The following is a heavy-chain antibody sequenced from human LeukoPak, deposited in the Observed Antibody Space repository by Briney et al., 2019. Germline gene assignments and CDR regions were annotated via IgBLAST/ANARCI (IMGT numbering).Heavy chain of an antibody. Sequence: PGGSLRLSCAASGFTFSSYWMHWVRQAPGKGLVWVSRINSDGSSTSYADSVKGRFTISRDNAKNTLYLRMNSLRAEDTAVYYCARDVWRRGYSYGHDYWGQGTLVTVSS. CDR1: GFTFSSYW. CDR2: INSDGSST. CDR3: ARDVWRRGYSYGHDY. D-gene: IGHD5-18*01. V-gene: IGHV3-74*01. J-gene: IGHJ4*02.